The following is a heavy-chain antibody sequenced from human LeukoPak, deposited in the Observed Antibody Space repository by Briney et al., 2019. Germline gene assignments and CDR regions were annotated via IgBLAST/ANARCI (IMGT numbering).Heavy chain of an antibody. J-gene: IGHJ4*02. CDR3: QSRFLEWLLDY. CDR2: IYDTGST. Sequence: SETLSLTCTVSGDSIGSNNHYWGWIRQPPGKGLEWIGSIYDTGSTFYNPSLKSRVIISVDTSKNQFSLKLSSVTAADTAVYYCQSRFLEWLLDYWGQGTLVTVSS. CDR1: GDSIGSNNHY. V-gene: IGHV4-39*01. D-gene: IGHD3-3*01.